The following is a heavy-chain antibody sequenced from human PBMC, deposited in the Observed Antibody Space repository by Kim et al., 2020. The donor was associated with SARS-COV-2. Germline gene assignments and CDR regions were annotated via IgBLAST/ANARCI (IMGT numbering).Heavy chain of an antibody. CDR3: ARGGYWYGNY. D-gene: IGHD5-18*01. CDR2: EK. J-gene: IGHJ4*02. Sequence: EKNYVHAVTGRFPIPRDNAKNSLSLQMDSLRGDDTAVYYCARGGYWYGNYWGQGTLVTVSS. V-gene: IGHV3-7*03.